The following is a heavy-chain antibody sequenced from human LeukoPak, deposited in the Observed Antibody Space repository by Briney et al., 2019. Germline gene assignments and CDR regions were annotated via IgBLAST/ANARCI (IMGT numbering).Heavy chain of an antibody. V-gene: IGHV5-51*01. CDR3: VIDTNNFYGSGSFDY. CDR2: IYPGDSDT. Sequence: GESLKISCKGSGYTFTSYWIGRVRQMSGKGLEWMGIIYPGDSDTRYSPSFQGQVTISADKSISTAYLQWSSLKASDTAMYYCVIDTNNFYGSGSFDYWGQGTLVTVSS. CDR1: GYTFTSYW. D-gene: IGHD3-10*01. J-gene: IGHJ4*02.